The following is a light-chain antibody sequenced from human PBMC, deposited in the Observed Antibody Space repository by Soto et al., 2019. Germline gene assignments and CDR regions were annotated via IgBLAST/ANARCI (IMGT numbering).Light chain of an antibody. Sequence: QSVLTQPPSVSGAPGQRVTISCTGSSSNIGAGYDVHWYQQLPGTAPKLLIYGNSNRPSGVPDRFSGSKSGTSASLAITGLQAEDAADYYSQSYDSSLSGAVFGGGTQLTVL. J-gene: IGLJ7*01. CDR2: GNS. CDR1: SSNIGAGYD. CDR3: QSYDSSLSGAV. V-gene: IGLV1-40*01.